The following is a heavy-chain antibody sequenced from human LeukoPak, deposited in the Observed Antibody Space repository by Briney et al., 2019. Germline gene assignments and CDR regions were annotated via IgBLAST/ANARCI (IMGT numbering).Heavy chain of an antibody. Sequence: QPGRSLRLSCAASGFTFSSYATHWVRQAPGKGLEWVAVISYDGSNKYYADSVKGRFTISRDNSKNTLYLQMNSLRAEDTAVYYCARAGVLRFLEWLLSPFDYWGQGTLVTVSS. D-gene: IGHD3-3*01. J-gene: IGHJ4*02. CDR2: ISYDGSNK. CDR3: ARAGVLRFLEWLLSPFDY. CDR1: GFTFSSYA. V-gene: IGHV3-30-3*01.